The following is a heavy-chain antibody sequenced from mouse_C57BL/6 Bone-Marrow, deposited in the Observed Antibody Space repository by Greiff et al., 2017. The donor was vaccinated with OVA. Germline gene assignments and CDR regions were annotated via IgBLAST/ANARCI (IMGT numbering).Heavy chain of an antibody. D-gene: IGHD3-3*01. CDR3: ARWGTGFDY. CDR1: GYAFSSSW. CDR2: IYPGDGDT. V-gene: IGHV1-82*01. J-gene: IGHJ2*01. Sequence: VQLKESGPELVKPGASVKISCKASGYAFSSSWMNWVKQRPGKGLEWIGRIYPGDGDTNYNGKFKGKATLTADKSSSTAYMQLSSLTSEDSAVYFCARWGTGFDYWGQGTTLTVSS.